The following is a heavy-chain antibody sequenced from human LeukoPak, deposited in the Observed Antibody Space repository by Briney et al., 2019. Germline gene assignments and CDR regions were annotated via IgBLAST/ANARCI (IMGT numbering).Heavy chain of an antibody. V-gene: IGHV3-30*02. D-gene: IGHD1-26*01. CDR3: AKDMMAIVGATTSAFDI. J-gene: IGHJ3*02. Sequence: PGGSLRLSCAASGFTFSSYGMHWVRQAPGKGLEWVTFIRFDGTTKNYADSVKGRFTISRDNAKNSLYLQMNSLRVEDTALYYCAKDMMAIVGATTSAFDIWGQGTMVTVSS. CDR1: GFTFSSYG. CDR2: IRFDGTTK.